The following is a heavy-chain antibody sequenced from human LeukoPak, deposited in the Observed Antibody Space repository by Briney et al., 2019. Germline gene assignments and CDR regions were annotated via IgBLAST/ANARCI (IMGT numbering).Heavy chain of an antibody. CDR3: ARIPHGYSGAYYLDY. Sequence: SETLSLTCTVSRGSISGSIRSYYWSWLRQPPGKGLEWIGYISSSGSVNDNPSLRSRDTISVDTSKNQFFLNLSSVSAADTAVYYCARIPHGYSGAYYLDYWGQGTLVTVSP. V-gene: IGHV4-4*09. CDR1: RGSISGSIRSYY. J-gene: IGHJ4*02. D-gene: IGHD5-12*01. CDR2: ISSSGSV.